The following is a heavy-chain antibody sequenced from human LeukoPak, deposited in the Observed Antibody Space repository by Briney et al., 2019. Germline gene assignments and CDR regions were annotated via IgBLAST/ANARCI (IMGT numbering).Heavy chain of an antibody. Sequence: SQTLSLTCTVSGGSISSGGYYWSWIRQHPGKGLVWFGYIYYSGSTYYNPSLKSRVTISVDTSKNQFSLKLSSVTAADTAVYYCARVGIAAAGLFMDVWGQGTTVTVSS. D-gene: IGHD6-13*01. V-gene: IGHV4-31*03. CDR3: ARVGIAAAGLFMDV. CDR1: GGSISSGGYY. J-gene: IGHJ6*02. CDR2: IYYSGST.